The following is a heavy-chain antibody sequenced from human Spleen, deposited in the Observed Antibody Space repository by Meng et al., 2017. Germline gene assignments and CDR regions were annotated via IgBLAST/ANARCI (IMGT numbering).Heavy chain of an antibody. CDR2: INHSGST. J-gene: IGHJ4*02. D-gene: IGHD1-26*01. Sequence: QPQLQESGPGLVKPSEALALTCSVSGGSISTSGYYWGWIRQPPGKGLEWIGEINHSGSTSYNPSLKSRVTISVDTSKNQFSLKLSSVTAADTAVYYCARGRGAWEDYWGQGTLVTVSS. CDR3: ARGRGAWEDY. V-gene: IGHV4-39*07. CDR1: GGSISTSGYY.